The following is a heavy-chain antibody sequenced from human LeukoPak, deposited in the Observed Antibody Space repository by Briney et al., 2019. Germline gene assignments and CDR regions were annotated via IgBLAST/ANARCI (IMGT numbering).Heavy chain of an antibody. D-gene: IGHD6-13*01. CDR2: IYTSGST. CDR1: GGSISSGSYY. J-gene: IGHJ5*02. Sequence: SQTLSLTCSVSGGSISSGSYYWTWIRQPAGKGLEWIRRIYTSGSTNYNPSLKSRVTISVDTSKNQFSLKLSSVTAADTAVYYCARAEIAAAGTDWFDPWGQGTLVTVSS. CDR3: ARAEIAAAGTDWFDP. V-gene: IGHV4-61*02.